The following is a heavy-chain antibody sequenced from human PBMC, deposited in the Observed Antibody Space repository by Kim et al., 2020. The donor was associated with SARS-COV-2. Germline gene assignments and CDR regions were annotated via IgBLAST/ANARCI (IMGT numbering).Heavy chain of an antibody. D-gene: IGHD3-10*01. CDR3: ARAMRHYGSGSYYGNWFDP. Sequence: SRVTISVDTSKNQFSLKLSSVTAADTAVYYCARAMRHYGSGSYYGNWFDPWGQGTLVTVSS. V-gene: IGHV4-59*01. J-gene: IGHJ5*02.